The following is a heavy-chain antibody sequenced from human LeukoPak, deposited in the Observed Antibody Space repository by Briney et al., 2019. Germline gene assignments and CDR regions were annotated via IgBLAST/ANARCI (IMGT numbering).Heavy chain of an antibody. D-gene: IGHD4-11*01. CDR1: GFTVSSNY. CDR2: TYSGGST. V-gene: IGHV3-53*01. J-gene: IGHJ4*02. CDR3: ARSGTTITADLYY. Sequence: GGSLRLSCAASGFTVSSNYMSWVRQAPGKGLEWVSVTYSGGSTYYADSVKGRFTISKDNSKNTLYLQMNSLRAEDTAVYYCARSGTTITADLYYWGQGTLVTVSS.